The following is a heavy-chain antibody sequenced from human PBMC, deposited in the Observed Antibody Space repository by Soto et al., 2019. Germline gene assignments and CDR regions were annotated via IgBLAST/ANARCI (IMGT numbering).Heavy chain of an antibody. CDR3: TTARGTYSAEYFQH. CDR1: GFTFTNAW. D-gene: IGHD4-4*01. J-gene: IGHJ1*01. Sequence: EVQLVESGGGLVKPGGSLRLSCAASGFTFTNAWMSWVRQAPGKGLEWVGRIKSKTDGGTTDYAAPVKGRFTISRDDSKNTLYLQMNSLKTEDTAVYYCTTARGTYSAEYFQHWGQGTLVTVSS. CDR2: IKSKTDGGTT. V-gene: IGHV3-15*01.